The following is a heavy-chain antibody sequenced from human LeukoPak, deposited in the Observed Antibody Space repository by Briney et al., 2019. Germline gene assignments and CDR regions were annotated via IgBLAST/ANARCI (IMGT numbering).Heavy chain of an antibody. CDR3: ARGNYDSSGYYTYYYYGMDV. CDR1: GGSFSGYY. V-gene: IGHV4-34*01. D-gene: IGHD3-22*01. CDR2: INHSGST. J-gene: IGHJ6*02. Sequence: SETLSLTCAVYGGSFSGYYWSWLRQPPGKGLEWLGEINHSGSTNYNPSLKSRVTISVDTSKNQFSLKLSSVTAADTAVYYCARGNYDSSGYYTYYYYGMDVWGQGTTVTVSS.